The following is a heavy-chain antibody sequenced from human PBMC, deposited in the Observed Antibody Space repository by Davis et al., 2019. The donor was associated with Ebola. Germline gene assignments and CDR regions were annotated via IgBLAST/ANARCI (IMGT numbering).Heavy chain of an antibody. CDR2: ISAYNGNT. Sequence: AASVKVSCKASGYTFTSYYMHWVRQAPGQGLEWMGWISAYNGNTNYAQKLQGRVTMTTDTSTSTAYMELRSLRSDDTAVYYCARGAKYSSSWYPNFDYWGQGTLVTVSS. J-gene: IGHJ4*02. CDR3: ARGAKYSSSWYPNFDY. V-gene: IGHV1-18*04. D-gene: IGHD6-13*01. CDR1: GYTFTSYY.